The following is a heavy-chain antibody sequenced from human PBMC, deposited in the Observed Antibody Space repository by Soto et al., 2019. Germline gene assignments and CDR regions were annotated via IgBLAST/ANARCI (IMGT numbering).Heavy chain of an antibody. D-gene: IGHD6-19*01. J-gene: IGHJ3*02. CDR1: GYTFTSYG. CDR2: ISAYNGNT. Sequence: QVQLVQSGAEVKKPGASEKVSCKASGYTFTSYGISWVRQAPGQGLEWMGWISAYNGNTNYAQKLQGRVTLTTDTPTSRVYVELSGLRSDDTAVYYCARDREVAVAGHGAFDIWGQGTIVTVSS. CDR3: ARDREVAVAGHGAFDI. V-gene: IGHV1-18*01.